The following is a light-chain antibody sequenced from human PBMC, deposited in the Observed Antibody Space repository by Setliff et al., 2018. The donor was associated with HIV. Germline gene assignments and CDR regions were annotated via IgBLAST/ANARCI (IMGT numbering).Light chain of an antibody. CDR1: SGSIASNY. Sequence: NFMLTQPHSVSESPGKTITTSCTRSSGSIASNYVQWYQQRPGRSPTTVIYEDNQRPSGVPGRFSGSIDSSSNSASLTISGLKTEDEADYYCQSYDSTSHVIFGGGTKVTVL. CDR2: EDN. CDR3: QSYDSTSHVI. J-gene: IGLJ2*01. V-gene: IGLV6-57*01.